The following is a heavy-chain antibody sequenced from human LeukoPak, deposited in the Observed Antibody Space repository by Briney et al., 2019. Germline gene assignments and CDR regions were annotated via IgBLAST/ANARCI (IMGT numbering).Heavy chain of an antibody. V-gene: IGHV1-69*04. CDR3: ARLSRVVADYYYYGMDV. Sequence: ASVKVSCKSSGGTFSSYAISWVRQAPGQGLEWMGRFIPILGIANYAQKFQGRVPITTDKSTSTAYMELSSLRSEDTAVYYCARLSRVVADYYYYGMDVWGQGTTVTVSS. CDR2: FIPILGIA. J-gene: IGHJ6*02. D-gene: IGHD2-15*01. CDR1: GGTFSSYA.